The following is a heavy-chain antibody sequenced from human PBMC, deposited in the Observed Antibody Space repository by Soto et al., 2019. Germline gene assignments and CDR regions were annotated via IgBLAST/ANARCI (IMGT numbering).Heavy chain of an antibody. CDR2: IYHSGSA. J-gene: IGHJ4*02. V-gene: IGHV4-38-2*01. CDR1: GYSITSGSY. CDR3: ARSPYSSSSFFDY. Sequence: TLSLTCAVSGYSITSGSYWGWIRQPPGKGLECIGSIYHSGSAYYNPSLKSRVTVSVDTSRNQFSLKLSSVTAADTAVYYCARSPYSSSSFFDYWGRGTLVTVSS. D-gene: IGHD6-6*01.